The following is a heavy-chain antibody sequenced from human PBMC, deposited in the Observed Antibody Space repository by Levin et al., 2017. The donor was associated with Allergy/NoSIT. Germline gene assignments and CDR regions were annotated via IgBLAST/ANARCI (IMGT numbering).Heavy chain of an antibody. CDR2: MNPTSGNT. V-gene: IGHV1-8*01. CDR3: ARGKCYDGSATAGVDY. Sequence: PGESLKISCTASGYTFTSYDINWVRQATGQGLEWMGWMNPTSGNTAYAQKFQGSVTMTMNPAISTASMALSALRSEDMAMYYCARGKCYDGSATAGVDYWGQGTLVTVSS. CDR1: GYTFTSYD. D-gene: IGHD3-22*01. J-gene: IGHJ4*02.